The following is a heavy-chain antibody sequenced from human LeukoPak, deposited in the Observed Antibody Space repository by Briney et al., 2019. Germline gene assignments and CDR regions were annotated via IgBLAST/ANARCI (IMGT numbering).Heavy chain of an antibody. CDR1: GASISSSSYY. CDR3: AGGLGYCASASCLNWFDP. J-gene: IGHJ5*02. Sequence: SETLSLTCTVSGASISSSSYYWGWIRQPPGEGLEWIVNIYYSGSTYYNPSLKSRVTISVDTSKNQFSLTLTSVTAADTAVYYCAGGLGYCASASCLNWFDPWGQGTLVTVSS. D-gene: IGHD2-2*01. V-gene: IGHV4-39*01. CDR2: IYYSGST.